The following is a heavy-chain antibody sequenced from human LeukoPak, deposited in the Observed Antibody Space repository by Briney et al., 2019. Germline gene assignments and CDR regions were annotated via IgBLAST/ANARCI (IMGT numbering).Heavy chain of an antibody. D-gene: IGHD1-26*01. V-gene: IGHV3-73*01. CDR1: ALILTILA. CDR2: IDKEKNSYAT. Sequence: GGSLRLSWAVSALILTILAVRWDRQSFGKGLEWIGHIDKEKNSYATASAYAVSVEGRFTVSKDDSKNMAFLQMSVLNTADTVLFLCDGVSGTYNWLDPWGQGTLVTVSS. CDR3: DGVSGTYNWLDP. J-gene: IGHJ5*02.